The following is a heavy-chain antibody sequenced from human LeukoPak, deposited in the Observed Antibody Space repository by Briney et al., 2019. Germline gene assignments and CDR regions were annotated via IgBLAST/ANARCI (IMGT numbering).Heavy chain of an antibody. V-gene: IGHV1-18*01. CDR3: ARDTGEWIQLWSPVDY. CDR2: ISAYNGNT. CDR1: GYTFTSYG. Sequence: ASVKVSCKASGYTFTSYGISWVRQAPGQGLEWMGWISAYNGNTNYAQKLQGRVTMTTDTSTSTAYMELRSLRSDDTAVYYCARDTGEWIQLWSPVDYWGQGTLVTVSS. J-gene: IGHJ4*02. D-gene: IGHD5-18*01.